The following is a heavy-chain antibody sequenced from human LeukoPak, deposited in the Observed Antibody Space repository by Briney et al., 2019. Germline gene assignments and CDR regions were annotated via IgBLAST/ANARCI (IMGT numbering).Heavy chain of an antibody. CDR3: ARDRKAPDAFDI. V-gene: IGHV3-53*01. Sequence: SGGSLRLSCAASGFTVSSNYMSWVRQAPGKGLEWVSVIYSGGSTYYADSVKGRFTISRDNSKNTLYLQMNSLRAEDTAVYYCARDRKAPDAFDIWGQGTMVTVSS. D-gene: IGHD1-14*01. CDR2: IYSGGST. J-gene: IGHJ3*02. CDR1: GFTVSSNY.